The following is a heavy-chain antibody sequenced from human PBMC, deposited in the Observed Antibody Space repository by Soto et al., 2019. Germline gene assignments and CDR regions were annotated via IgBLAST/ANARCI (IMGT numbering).Heavy chain of an antibody. CDR2: IYYSGST. CDR1: GGSISSGGYY. V-gene: IGHV4-31*03. CDR3: VIYYYDSSGYPRPGN. Sequence: SETLSLTCTVSGGSISSGGYYWSWIRQHPGRGLEWIGYIYYSGSTYYNPSLKSRVTISVDTSKNQFSLRLSSVTAADTAVYYCVIYYYDSSGYPRPGNWGQGTLVTVS. D-gene: IGHD3-22*01. J-gene: IGHJ4*02.